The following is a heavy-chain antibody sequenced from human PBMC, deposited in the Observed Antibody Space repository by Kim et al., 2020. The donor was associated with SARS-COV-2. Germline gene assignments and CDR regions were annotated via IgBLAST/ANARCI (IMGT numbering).Heavy chain of an antibody. CDR1: GFSLSTSGMC. CDR2: IDWDDDK. D-gene: IGHD2-2*01. J-gene: IGHJ4*02. Sequence: SGPTLVNPTQTLTLTCTFSGFSLSTSGMCVSWIRQPPGKALEWLARIDWDDDKYYSTSLKTRLTISKDTSKNQVVLTMTNMDPVDTATYYCARIRCYRTNCQAAYFDYWGQGTLVTVSS. CDR3: ARIRCYRTNCQAAYFDY. V-gene: IGHV2-70*11.